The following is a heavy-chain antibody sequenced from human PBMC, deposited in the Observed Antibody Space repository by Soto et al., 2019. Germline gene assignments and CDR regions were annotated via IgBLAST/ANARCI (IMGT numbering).Heavy chain of an antibody. CDR3: ARPSMGLLRFSFRYYMYV. Sequence: SETLSLTCAVYGGSFSGYYWSWIRQPPGKGLEWIGEINHSGSTNYNPSLKSRVTISVDTSKNQFSLKLSSVTAADTAVYYCARPSMGLLRFSFRYYMYVWGKGTTVTGSS. CDR1: GGSFSGYY. V-gene: IGHV4-34*01. J-gene: IGHJ6*03. CDR2: INHSGST. D-gene: IGHD2-21*02.